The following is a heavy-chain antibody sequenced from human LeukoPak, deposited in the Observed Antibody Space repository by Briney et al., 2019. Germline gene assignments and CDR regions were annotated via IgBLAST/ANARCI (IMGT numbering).Heavy chain of an antibody. D-gene: IGHD6-19*01. Sequence: PGGSLRLSCAASGFTFDDYGMSWVRQAPGKGLEWVSGINWNGGSTGYADSVKGRFTISRDNAKNSLYLQMNSLRAEDTAVYYCARDLPPAVAPTYYFDYWGQGTLVTVSS. V-gene: IGHV3-20*04. CDR1: GFTFDDYG. CDR2: INWNGGST. J-gene: IGHJ4*02. CDR3: ARDLPPAVAPTYYFDY.